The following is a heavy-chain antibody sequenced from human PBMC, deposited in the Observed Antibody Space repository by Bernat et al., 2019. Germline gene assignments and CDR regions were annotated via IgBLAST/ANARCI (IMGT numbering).Heavy chain of an antibody. CDR2: IKRKNDGGTT. CDR1: GFSFSNAW. CDR3: TTGYCSNGVCYTYFDH. D-gene: IGHD2-8*01. V-gene: IGHV3-15*01. Sequence: EVQLVESGGGLVKPGGSLRLSCAASGFSFSNAWMSWVRQAPGKGLEWVGRIKRKNDGGTTDYAAPVKGRFTISSEDAKTTLYLQMNSLKTEDTAVYYCTTGYCSNGVCYTYFDHWGQGTLVTVSS. J-gene: IGHJ4*02.